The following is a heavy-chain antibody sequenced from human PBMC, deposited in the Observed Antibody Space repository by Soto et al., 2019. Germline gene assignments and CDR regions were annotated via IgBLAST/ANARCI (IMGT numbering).Heavy chain of an antibody. CDR1: GYTFTSYG. D-gene: IGHD3-3*01. CDR3: ARAATVLRFLEWLDYGMDV. CDR2: ISPNSGGT. Sequence: ASVKVSCKASGYTFTSYGISWVRQAPGQGLEWMGWISPNSGGTNYAQKFQGWVTMTRDTSISTAYMELSRLRSDDTAVYYCARAATVLRFLEWLDYGMDVWGQGTTVTVSS. V-gene: IGHV1-2*04. J-gene: IGHJ6*02.